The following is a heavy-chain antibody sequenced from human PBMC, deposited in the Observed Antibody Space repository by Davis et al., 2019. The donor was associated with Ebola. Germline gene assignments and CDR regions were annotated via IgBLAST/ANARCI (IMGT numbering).Heavy chain of an antibody. J-gene: IGHJ4*01. CDR1: GYTFTGYY. V-gene: IGHV1-2*06. D-gene: IGHD3-22*01. Sequence: AASVKVSCKASGYTFTGYYMHWVRQAPGQGLEWMGRINPNSGDTNYAQKFQGRVTITRDMSTSTAYMELSSLRSEDTAVYYCAAGNYYDSSDYWGQEPWSPSPQ. CDR2: INPNSGDT. CDR3: AAGNYYDSSDY.